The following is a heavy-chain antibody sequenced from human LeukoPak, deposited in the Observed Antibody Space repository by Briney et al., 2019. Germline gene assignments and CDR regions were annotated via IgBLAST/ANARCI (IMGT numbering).Heavy chain of an antibody. Sequence: PGGSLRLSCAASGFTFDDYAMHWVRQAPGKGLEWVSGISWNSGSIGYADSVKGRFTISRDNAKNSLYLQMNSLRAEDTALYYCAKDYYDFGYFDHWGQGTLVTVSS. CDR2: ISWNSGSI. V-gene: IGHV3-9*01. CDR3: AKDYYDFGYFDH. J-gene: IGHJ4*02. D-gene: IGHD3-22*01. CDR1: GFTFDDYA.